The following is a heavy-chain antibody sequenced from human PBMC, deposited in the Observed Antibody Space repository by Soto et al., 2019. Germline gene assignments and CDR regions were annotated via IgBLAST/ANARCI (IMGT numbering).Heavy chain of an antibody. CDR1: GFTFSSYG. D-gene: IGHD1-26*01. Sequence: QVQLVESGGGVVQPGRSLRLSCVASGFTFSSYGMHWVRQAPGKGLEWVAIISYDGSNTYYSDSVKVRFTISRDNSKNTLYLQMNSLRAEDTSVYYCAKEGGLSGSYYISSSYYFDYWGQGTLVTVSS. CDR2: ISYDGSNT. J-gene: IGHJ4*02. V-gene: IGHV3-30*18. CDR3: AKEGGLSGSYYISSSYYFDY.